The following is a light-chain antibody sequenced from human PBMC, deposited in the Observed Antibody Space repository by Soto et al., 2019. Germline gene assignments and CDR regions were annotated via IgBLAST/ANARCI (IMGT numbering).Light chain of an antibody. J-gene: IGKJ2*01. CDR2: AAS. V-gene: IGKV1-39*01. CDR1: QSISSY. CDR3: QQSYSTPPVT. Sequence: DIQMTQSPSSLSASVGDRVTITCRASQSISSYLNWYQQKPGKAPKLLICAASSLQSGVPSRFSGSGSGTYYTLTINSLQPEDFPTYYCQQSYSTPPVTFGQGTKLEIK.